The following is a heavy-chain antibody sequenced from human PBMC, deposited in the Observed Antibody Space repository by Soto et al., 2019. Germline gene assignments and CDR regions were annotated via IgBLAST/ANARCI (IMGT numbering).Heavy chain of an antibody. V-gene: IGHV4-30-4*01. CDR2: IYYSGST. Sequence: SETLSLTCTVSGGSISSDDYYWSWIRQPPGKGLEWIGYIYYSGSTYYNPSLKNRITISVDTPKNQLSLKLSSVTAADTAVYYCARAFDDSSGYYGGLGYWGQGTLVTVSS. J-gene: IGHJ4*02. CDR3: ARAFDDSSGYYGGLGY. D-gene: IGHD3-22*01. CDR1: GGSISSDDYY.